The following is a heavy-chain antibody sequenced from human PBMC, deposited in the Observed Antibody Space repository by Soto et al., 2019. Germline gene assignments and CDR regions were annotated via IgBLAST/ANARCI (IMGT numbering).Heavy chain of an antibody. Sequence: SVKVSCKASGGTFSIHAISWVVQSALQGRDGMGGIIPIFGTANYAQKFQGRVTITADESTSTAYMELSSLRSEDTAVYYCAHGGGQERYGDYVVYYYGMDVWGQGTTVTVSS. V-gene: IGHV1-69*13. D-gene: IGHD4-17*01. CDR3: AHGGGQERYGDYVVYYYGMDV. CDR1: GGTFSIHA. J-gene: IGHJ6*02. CDR2: IIPIFGTA.